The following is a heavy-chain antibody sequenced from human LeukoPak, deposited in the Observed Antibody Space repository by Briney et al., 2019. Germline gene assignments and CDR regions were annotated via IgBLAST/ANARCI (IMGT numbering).Heavy chain of an antibody. CDR3: ARDAVWGSYRYPTLFDY. D-gene: IGHD3-16*02. J-gene: IGHJ4*02. Sequence: GGSLRLSCAASGFTFSSYAMHWVRQAPGKGLEGVAVIPYDGSNKYYADPVKGRFTISRDNSKNTLYLQMNSLRAEDTAVYYCARDAVWGSYRYPTLFDYWGQGTLVTVSS. CDR2: IPYDGSNK. CDR1: GFTFSSYA. V-gene: IGHV3-30-3*01.